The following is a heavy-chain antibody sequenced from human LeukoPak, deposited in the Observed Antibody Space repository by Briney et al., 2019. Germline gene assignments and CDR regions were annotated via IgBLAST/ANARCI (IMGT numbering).Heavy chain of an antibody. D-gene: IGHD5-12*01. CDR2: IGSSSSYI. CDR3: ARHNRGYSGYDYSDY. CDR1: GFTFSSYS. V-gene: IGHV3-21*01. J-gene: IGHJ4*02. Sequence: GGSLRLSCAASGFTFSSYSMNWVRQAPGKGLEWVSSIGSSSSYIYYADSVKGRFTISRDNAKNSLYLQMNSLRAEDTAVYYCARHNRGYSGYDYSDYWGQGTLVTVSS.